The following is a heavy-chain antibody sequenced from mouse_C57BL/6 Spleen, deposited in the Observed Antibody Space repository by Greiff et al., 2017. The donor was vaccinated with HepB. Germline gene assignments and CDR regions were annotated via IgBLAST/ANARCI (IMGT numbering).Heavy chain of an antibody. CDR2: IDPSDSET. J-gene: IGHJ2*01. V-gene: IGHV1-52*01. D-gene: IGHD2-2*01. Sequence: QVQLKQSGAELVRPGSSVKLSCKASGYTFTSYWMHWVKQRPIQGLEWIGNIDPSDSETHYNQKFKDKATLTVDKSSSTAYMQLSSLTSEDSAVYYCARVVTTTGRYYFDYWGQGTTLTVSS. CDR3: ARVVTTTGRYYFDY. CDR1: GYTFTSYW.